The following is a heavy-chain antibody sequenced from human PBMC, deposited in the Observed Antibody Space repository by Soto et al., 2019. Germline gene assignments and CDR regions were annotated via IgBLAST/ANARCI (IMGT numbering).Heavy chain of an antibody. CDR3: ARELVMYSSGWYVTYYYSGMDI. D-gene: IGHD6-19*01. J-gene: IGHJ6*02. V-gene: IGHV4-34*01. CDR2: INHSGST. Sequence: CFTWRGDGGAFSCYYWRYIRQHPGKGLEWIGEINHSGSTNYNPSLKSRVSISVDTSKNQFSLKLSSVTAADTAVYYCARELVMYSSGWYVTYYYSGMDIWGERTTVTVSS. CDR1: GGAFSCYY.